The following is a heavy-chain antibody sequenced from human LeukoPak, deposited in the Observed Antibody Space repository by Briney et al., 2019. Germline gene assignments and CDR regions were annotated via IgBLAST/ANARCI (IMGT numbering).Heavy chain of an antibody. CDR2: IYHSGST. J-gene: IGHJ4*02. Sequence: PSETLSLTCAVSGYSISSGYYWGWIRQPPGKGLEWIGSIYHSGSTYYNPPLKSRVTISVDTSKNQFSLKLSSVTAADTAVYYCARGLYCSGGSCYFDYWGQGTLVTVSS. V-gene: IGHV4-38-2*01. CDR1: GYSISSGYY. CDR3: ARGLYCSGGSCYFDY. D-gene: IGHD2-15*01.